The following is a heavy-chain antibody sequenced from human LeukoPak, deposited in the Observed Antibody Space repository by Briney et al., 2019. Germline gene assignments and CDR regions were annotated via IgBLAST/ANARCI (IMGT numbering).Heavy chain of an antibody. Sequence: GGSLRLSCAASGFTFSSYAMHWVRQAPGKGLEWVAVISYDGSNKYYADSVKGRFTISRDNSKNTLYLQMNSLRAEDTAVYYCARVKDYYDSSGYGDYWGQGTLVTVSS. D-gene: IGHD3-22*01. CDR2: ISYDGSNK. CDR1: GFTFSSYA. CDR3: ARVKDYYDSSGYGDY. V-gene: IGHV3-30*04. J-gene: IGHJ4*02.